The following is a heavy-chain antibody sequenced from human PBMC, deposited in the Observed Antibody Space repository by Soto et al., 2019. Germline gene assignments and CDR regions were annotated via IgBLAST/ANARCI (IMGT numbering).Heavy chain of an antibody. J-gene: IGHJ6*02. D-gene: IGHD2-15*01. CDR1: DGSISSGEYS. V-gene: IGHV4-30-4*01. Sequence: PSETLSLTCTVSDGSISSGEYSWTWIRQPPGKGLEWIGYTYNNGGTHYNPSLKSRVIISVDTSKGQFSLKLTSVTAADTAVYYCAIDSLGYCSGGACYNYYGMDVWGQGTTVTVSS. CDR3: AIDSLGYCSGGACYNYYGMDV. CDR2: TYNNGGT.